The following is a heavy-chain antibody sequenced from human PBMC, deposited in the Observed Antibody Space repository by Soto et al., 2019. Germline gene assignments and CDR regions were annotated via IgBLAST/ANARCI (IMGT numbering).Heavy chain of an antibody. CDR2: ISDSGGGT. V-gene: IGHV3-23*01. D-gene: IGHD6-19*01. J-gene: IGHJ4*02. Sequence: GSLRTPCGGSGFTLRTYSKTLGRQGPGKGPEYVSSISDSGGGTYYAGSVKGRFTISRDNSKNTVFLQMNSLRAEDTAVFYCARGGQWLAQAPFDHWGQGIVVTVSS. CDR3: ARGGQWLAQAPFDH. CDR1: GFTLRTYS.